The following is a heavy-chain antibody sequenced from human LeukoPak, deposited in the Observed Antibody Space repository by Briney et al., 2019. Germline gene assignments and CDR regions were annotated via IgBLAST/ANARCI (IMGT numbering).Heavy chain of an antibody. CDR2: ISYTSSSI. Sequence: GGSLRLSCAASGFIFSSYSMNWVRQAPGKGLEWISYISYTSSSIYYANSVKGRFTISRDNAKNSLSLQMNSLRAEDTAVYYCARPVDCSSTSCSSGPGAFDIWGQGTMVTVSS. D-gene: IGHD2-2*01. CDR3: ARPVDCSSTSCSSGPGAFDI. CDR1: GFIFSSYS. J-gene: IGHJ3*02. V-gene: IGHV3-48*04.